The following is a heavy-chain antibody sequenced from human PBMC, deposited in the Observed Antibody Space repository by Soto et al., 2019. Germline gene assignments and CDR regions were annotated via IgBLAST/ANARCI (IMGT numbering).Heavy chain of an antibody. D-gene: IGHD3-16*01. CDR1: GASIRPNY. CDR2: IYFAGTT. V-gene: IGHV4-59*08. Sequence: SETLALTCTVSGASIRPNYWSWIRQPPGKGLEWIGYIYFAGTTTYNPSLRSRVSMSVDTSANHFSLNLTSVTAADTAIYYCARLGAFFQALDSWGQGTLVTVSS. J-gene: IGHJ4*02. CDR3: ARLGAFFQALDS.